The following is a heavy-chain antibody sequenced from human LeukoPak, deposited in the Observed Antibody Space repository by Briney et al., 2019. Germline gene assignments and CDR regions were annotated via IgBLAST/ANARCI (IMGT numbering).Heavy chain of an antibody. CDR2: IYPGESDT. J-gene: IGHJ1*01. D-gene: IGHD3-22*01. CDR3: ANYYDSSGYYSRQYFQH. Sequence: GESLKISCKGSGFSFTSFWNGWVRQMPGKGMEWMGIIYPGESDTRYSPSFQGQVTISADKSISTAYLQWSSLKASDTAMYYCANYYDSSGYYSRQYFQHWGQGTLVTVSS. CDR1: GFSFTSFW. V-gene: IGHV5-51*01.